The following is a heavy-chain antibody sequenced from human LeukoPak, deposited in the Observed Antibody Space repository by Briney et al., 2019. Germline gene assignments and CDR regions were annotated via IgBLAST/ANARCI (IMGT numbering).Heavy chain of an antibody. CDR2: IYYNGNT. D-gene: IGHD2-8*01. V-gene: IGHV4-59*08. CDR3: ARGLPFTIVLMVYGNWFDP. Sequence: SETLSLTCTVSGGSITNYYWSWIRQPPGKGLEYIGYIYYNGNTNYNPSLKSRVTMSVDTSKNHFSLNLTSVTAADTAVYYCARGLPFTIVLMVYGNWFDPWGQGTLVTVSS. J-gene: IGHJ5*02. CDR1: GGSITNYY.